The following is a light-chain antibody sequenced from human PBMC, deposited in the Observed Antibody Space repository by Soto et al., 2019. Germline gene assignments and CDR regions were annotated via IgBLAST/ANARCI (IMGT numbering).Light chain of an antibody. Sequence: EIVMTQSPATLSVSPGERATLSCRASQHVGSNLAWYQQRPGQAPRLLIYDASTRATDIPARFSGSGSGTEFTLTISSLQSEDFAVYFCQQYNKWPTLTFGGGTKVEIK. CDR2: DAS. CDR1: QHVGSN. J-gene: IGKJ4*01. CDR3: QQYNKWPTLT. V-gene: IGKV3-15*01.